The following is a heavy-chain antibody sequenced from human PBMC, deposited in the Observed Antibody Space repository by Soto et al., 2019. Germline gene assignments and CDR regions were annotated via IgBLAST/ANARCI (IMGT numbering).Heavy chain of an antibody. V-gene: IGHV1-18*01. Sequence: ALVKVSCKASGYTFTSYGISWVRQAPGQGLEWMGWISAYNGNTNYAQKLQGRVTMTTDTSTSTAYMELRSLRSDDTAVYYCARDWVHYDYIWGSYSWFDPWGQGTLVTVSS. D-gene: IGHD3-16*01. CDR2: ISAYNGNT. CDR3: ARDWVHYDYIWGSYSWFDP. J-gene: IGHJ5*02. CDR1: GYTFTSYG.